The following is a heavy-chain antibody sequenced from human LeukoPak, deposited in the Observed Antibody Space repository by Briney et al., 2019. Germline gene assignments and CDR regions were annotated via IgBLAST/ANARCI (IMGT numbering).Heavy chain of an antibody. Sequence: ASVKVSCKASGYTFTNYPISWVRQAPGQGLEWMGWISGYNGDAIYAQKLQGRVTLTTDTSTTTAYMELRSLTSDDTAVYYCARDDRSVDTAMSFQRWGQGTLVTVSP. CDR3: ARDDRSVDTAMSFQR. CDR1: GYTFTNYP. J-gene: IGHJ1*01. V-gene: IGHV1-18*01. CDR2: ISGYNGDA. D-gene: IGHD5-18*01.